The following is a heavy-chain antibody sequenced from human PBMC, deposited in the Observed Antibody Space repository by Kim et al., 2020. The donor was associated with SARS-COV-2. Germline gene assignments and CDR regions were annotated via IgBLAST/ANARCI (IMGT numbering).Heavy chain of an antibody. Sequence: GGSLRLSCAASGFTFSSYGMHWVRQAPGKGLEWVAVIWYDGSNKYYADSVKGRFTISRDNSKNTLYLQMNSLRAEDTAVYYCAREGYEGAFDIWGQGTMVTVSS. J-gene: IGHJ3*02. CDR3: AREGYEGAFDI. D-gene: IGHD1-1*01. V-gene: IGHV3-33*01. CDR2: IWYDGSNK. CDR1: GFTFSSYG.